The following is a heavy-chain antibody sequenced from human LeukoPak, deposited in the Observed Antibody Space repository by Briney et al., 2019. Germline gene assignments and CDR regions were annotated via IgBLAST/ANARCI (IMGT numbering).Heavy chain of an antibody. Sequence: GGSLRLSCAASGFTFSSYSMNWVRQAPGKGLEWVSYISSSSTTIYYADSVKGRFSISRDNSKNTLYLQMNSLRAEDTAVYYCANNVDTAMGYFDYWGQGTLVTVSS. D-gene: IGHD5-18*01. V-gene: IGHV3-48*01. CDR1: GFTFSSYS. CDR3: ANNVDTAMGYFDY. CDR2: ISSSSTTI. J-gene: IGHJ4*02.